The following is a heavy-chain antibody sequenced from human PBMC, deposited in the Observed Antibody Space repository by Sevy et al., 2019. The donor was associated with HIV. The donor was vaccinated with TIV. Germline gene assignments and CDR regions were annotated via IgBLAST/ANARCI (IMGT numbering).Heavy chain of an antibody. V-gene: IGHV3-23*01. D-gene: IGHD2-8*01. Sequence: GGSLRLSCAASGFTFSKYSMSWVRQPPGKGLEWVSTLSFGCGEINYADSVKGRFTISRDNSKSSVDLQMNNLRAEDTAVYYCAREGCTKPHDYWGQGTLVTVSS. CDR3: AREGCTKPHDY. CDR2: LSFGCGEI. J-gene: IGHJ4*02. CDR1: GFTFSKYS.